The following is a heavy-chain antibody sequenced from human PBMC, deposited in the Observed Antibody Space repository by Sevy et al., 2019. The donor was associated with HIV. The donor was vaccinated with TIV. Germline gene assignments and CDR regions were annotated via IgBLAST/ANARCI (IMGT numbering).Heavy chain of an antibody. Sequence: SETLSLTCTVSSGSISGSFYWSWVRQSAGKGLEWIGRIYTSGSTNYNPSLKSRVTMSVDTSKNQFSLSLTFVTAADTAVYYCARAPYYYDSSGYLSALVDVWGQGTTVTVSS. J-gene: IGHJ6*02. CDR2: IYTSGST. D-gene: IGHD3-22*01. CDR3: ARAPYYYDSSGYLSALVDV. CDR1: SGSISGSFY. V-gene: IGHV4-4*07.